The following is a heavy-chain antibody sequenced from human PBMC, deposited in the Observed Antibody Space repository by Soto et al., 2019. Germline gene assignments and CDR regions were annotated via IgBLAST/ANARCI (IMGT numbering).Heavy chain of an antibody. CDR3: ARDSGYGSENSVNHYLDF. Sequence: GGSLRLSCEGSGFTFSDYYISWIRQAPGKGLEWISHSSNSGTFSRYADSVKGRFSISRDNTKNLLYLQMDSLRAEDTAVYYCARDSGYGSENSVNHYLDFWGHGTLVTVSS. CDR1: GFTFSDYY. CDR2: SSNSGTFS. V-gene: IGHV3-11*06. D-gene: IGHD3-10*01. J-gene: IGHJ4*01.